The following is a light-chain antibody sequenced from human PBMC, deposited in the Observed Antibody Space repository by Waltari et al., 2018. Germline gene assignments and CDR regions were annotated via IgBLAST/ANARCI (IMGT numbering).Light chain of an antibody. CDR1: SGPSSNV. V-gene: IGLV4-69*01. J-gene: IGLJ3*02. CDR2: VNSDGSH. CDR3: QTGGHGTWV. Sequence: QLVLTQSPSASASLGASVKITCTLSSGPSSNVIAWLQQQPEKGPRYLMKVNSDGSHSKGDKIPDRFSGSSSGTEHYLTISSLQSEDEADYYCQTGGHGTWVFGGGTKLTVL.